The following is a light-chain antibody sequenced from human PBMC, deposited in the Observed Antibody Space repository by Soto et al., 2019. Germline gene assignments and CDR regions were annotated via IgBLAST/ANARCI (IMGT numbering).Light chain of an antibody. J-gene: IGKJ4*01. CDR1: QGISSY. CDR3: QQYNNWPPKLT. V-gene: IGKV1-8*01. CDR2: AAS. Sequence: AIRMTQSPSSFSASTGDRVTITCRASQGISSYLAWYQQKPGKAPKLLIYAASTLQSGVPSRFSGSGSGTDFTLTISCLQSEDFAVYYCQQYNNWPPKLTVGGGTKVDSK.